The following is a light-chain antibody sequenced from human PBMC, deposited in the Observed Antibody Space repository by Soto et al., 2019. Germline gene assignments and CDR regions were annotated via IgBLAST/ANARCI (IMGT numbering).Light chain of an antibody. J-gene: IGLJ2*01. CDR3: ATWDDSLNGVV. CDR2: SNN. V-gene: IGLV1-44*01. CDR1: SSNIGRHG. Sequence: QSVLTQPPSASGTPGQRVTISCSGSSSNIGRHGVNWYQHLPGAAPKLLIYSNNQRPSGVPDRFSGSTSGTSVSLTISGLQSEDEVDYYCATWDDSLNGVVFGGGTKLTVL.